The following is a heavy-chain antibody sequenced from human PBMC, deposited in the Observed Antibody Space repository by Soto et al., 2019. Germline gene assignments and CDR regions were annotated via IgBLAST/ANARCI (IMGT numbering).Heavy chain of an antibody. CDR3: ARVHCSAGTCLDGLDF. D-gene: IGHD1-1*01. V-gene: IGHV6-1*01. CDR2: IYYRSKWFH. J-gene: IGHJ6*02. Sequence: PSQTLSLTCVISGDSVSSNGACWNWIWQSPSRGLQWLGRIYYRSKWFHDYAASVESRMAINPDTSRNQFFRQLNYVTPEDTAVYYCARVHCSAGTCLDGLDFWGQGTTVTVSS. CDR1: GDSVSSNGAC.